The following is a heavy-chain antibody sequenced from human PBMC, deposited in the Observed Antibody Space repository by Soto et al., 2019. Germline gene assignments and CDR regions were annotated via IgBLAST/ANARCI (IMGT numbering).Heavy chain of an antibody. J-gene: IGHJ6*02. D-gene: IGHD7-27*01. V-gene: IGHV1-24*01. Sequence: ASVKVSCKVSGYTLTELSMPCARQAPGKGLEWTGGFDPEDGETIYAKKSQGRVTMTEQSSTDTAYMELRRLISEDTAVYYFATSSRGRFWGLDVWGQGTTVTVTS. CDR2: FDPEDGET. CDR1: GYTLTELS. CDR3: ATSSRGRFWGLDV.